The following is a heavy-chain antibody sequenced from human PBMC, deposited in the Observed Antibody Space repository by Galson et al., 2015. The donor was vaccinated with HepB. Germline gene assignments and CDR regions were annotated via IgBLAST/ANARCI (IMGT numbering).Heavy chain of an antibody. J-gene: IGHJ3*02. CDR2: IYYSGST. Sequence: LSLTCTVSGGSISSYYWSWIRQPPGKGLEWIGYIYYSGSTNYNPSLKSRVTISVDTSKNQFSLKLSSVTAADTAVYYCARDDSAIGAFDIWGQGTMVTVSS. CDR1: GGSISSYY. D-gene: IGHD2-2*01. V-gene: IGHV4-59*01. CDR3: ARDDSAIGAFDI.